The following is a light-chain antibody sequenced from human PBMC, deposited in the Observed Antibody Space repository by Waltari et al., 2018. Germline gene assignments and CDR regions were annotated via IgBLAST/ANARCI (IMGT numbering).Light chain of an antibody. CDR1: RANIGNTV. CDR2: YDD. CDR3: AACDDSLNGVV. V-gene: IGLV1-36*01. J-gene: IGLJ3*02. Sequence: HSLLTQPPSLSEAPGQRVTISCSGSRANIGNTVLNCYQQLPGKPPKLLIDYDDLLPSRVSDRFSGSTPGTSASLAISGLQSEDEADYYCAACDDSLNGVVFGGGTKLSVL.